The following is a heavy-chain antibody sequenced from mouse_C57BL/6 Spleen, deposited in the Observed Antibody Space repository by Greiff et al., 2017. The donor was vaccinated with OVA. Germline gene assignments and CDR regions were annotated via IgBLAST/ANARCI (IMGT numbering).Heavy chain of an antibody. CDR2: IATEDGEH. V-gene: IGHV14-2*01. D-gene: IGHD1-1*01. CDR1: GFNIKAYY. Sequence: VQLQQSGAELVQPGDSVKLSCTASGFNIKAYYMHWVKQRTEQGLEWIGGIATEDGEHKYAPPLHGTAPITADRSSNTADLQLSSLTSEDTAVYYCARSGYYGSSPAWVAYWGQGTLVTVSA. CDR3: ARSGYYGSSPAWVAY. J-gene: IGHJ3*01.